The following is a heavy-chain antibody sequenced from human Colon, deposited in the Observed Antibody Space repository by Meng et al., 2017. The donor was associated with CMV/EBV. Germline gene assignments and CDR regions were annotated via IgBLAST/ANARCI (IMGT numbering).Heavy chain of an antibody. Sequence: GRSLTPSCAVSGFTFSSYAMHWVRQAPGKGLEWVAVISYDGSNKYYADSVKGRFTISRDNSKNTLYLQMNSLRAEDTAVYYCARDRLIVALGAFDIWGQGTMVTVSS. CDR3: ARDRLIVALGAFDI. CDR1: GFTFSSYA. J-gene: IGHJ3*02. CDR2: ISYDGSNK. D-gene: IGHD2-15*01. V-gene: IGHV3-30-3*01.